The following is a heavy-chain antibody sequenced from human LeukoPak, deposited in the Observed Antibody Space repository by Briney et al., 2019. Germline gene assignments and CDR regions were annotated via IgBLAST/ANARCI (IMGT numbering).Heavy chain of an antibody. V-gene: IGHV3-48*01. CDR2: ISSSSSTI. D-gene: IGHD3-16*02. J-gene: IGHJ4*02. Sequence: GGSLRLSCAASGFTFSSYSMNWVRQAPGKGLEWVSYISSSSSTIYYADSVKGRFTISRDNAKNSLYLQMNSLRAEDTAVYYCAKARELSLSSVGWYFDYWGQGTLVTVSS. CDR1: GFTFSSYS. CDR3: AKARELSLSSVGWYFDY.